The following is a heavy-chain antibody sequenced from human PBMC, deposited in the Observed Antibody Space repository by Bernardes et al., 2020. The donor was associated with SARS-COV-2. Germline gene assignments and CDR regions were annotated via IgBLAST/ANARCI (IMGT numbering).Heavy chain of an antibody. D-gene: IGHD2-15*01. J-gene: IGHJ6*02. CDR3: AKEGGTGYCSGGSCYRYYYYGMDV. CDR1: GFTFDDYA. Sequence: GGSLRLSCAASGFTFDDYAMHWVRQAPGKGLEWVSLISWDGGSTYYADSVKGRFTISRDNSKNSLYLQMNSLRAEDTALYYCAKEGGTGYCSGGSCYRYYYYGMDVWGQGTTVTVSS. V-gene: IGHV3-43D*04. CDR2: ISWDGGST.